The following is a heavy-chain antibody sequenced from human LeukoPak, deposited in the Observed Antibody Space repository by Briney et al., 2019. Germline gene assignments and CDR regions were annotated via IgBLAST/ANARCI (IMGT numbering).Heavy chain of an antibody. J-gene: IGHJ4*02. CDR2: ISGFGGAT. D-gene: IGHD1-26*01. CDR3: AKTGRGTTTFPYFDY. CDR1: GFTFNNYA. V-gene: IGHV3-23*01. Sequence: GGSLRLSCAASGFTFNNYAMNWVRQAPGKGLEWVSGISGFGGATNYADSVKGRVTISRDNSKNTLYLQMNSLRAEDTAVYYCAKTGRGTTTFPYFDYGGQGTLATVSS.